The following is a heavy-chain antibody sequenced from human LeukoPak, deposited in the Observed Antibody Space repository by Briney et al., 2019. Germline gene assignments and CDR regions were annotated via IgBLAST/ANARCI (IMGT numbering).Heavy chain of an antibody. CDR3: ARASLSIGGYSSFDY. D-gene: IGHD2-15*01. Sequence: PSETLSLTSTVSGGSIRRHYWSWIRQSAGKGLEWMGRIYKSGSNSENTNYNPSLESRVTVAADTSNNQFSLTLSSVTAADTAVYYCARASLSIGGYSSFDYWGQGSLVTVSS. CDR2: IYKSGSNSENT. J-gene: IGHJ4*02. CDR1: GGSIRRHY. V-gene: IGHV4-4*07.